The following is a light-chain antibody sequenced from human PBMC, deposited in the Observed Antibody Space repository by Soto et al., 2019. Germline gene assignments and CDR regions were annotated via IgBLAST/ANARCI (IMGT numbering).Light chain of an antibody. CDR3: CSYAGSSTYV. J-gene: IGLJ1*01. CDR2: EDS. Sequence: QSVLTQPASVSGSPGQSITLSCTGTSSDFGSYNLVSWYQQHPGKAPKLMIYEDSKRPSGVSNRFSGSKSGNTASLTISGLQAEDDADYYCCSYAGSSTYVFGTGTKLTVL. V-gene: IGLV2-23*01. CDR1: SSDFGSYNL.